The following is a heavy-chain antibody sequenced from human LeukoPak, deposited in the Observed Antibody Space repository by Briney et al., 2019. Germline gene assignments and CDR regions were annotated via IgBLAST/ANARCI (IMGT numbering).Heavy chain of an antibody. CDR1: GYTFTGYY. V-gene: IGHV1-2*06. CDR3: ARAKRVTFGGVIVTSFDY. Sequence: ASVKVSCKASGYTFTGYYMHWVRQAPGQGLEWMGRINPNSGGTNCAQKFQGRVTMTRDTSISTAYMELSRLRSDGTAVYYCARAKRVTFGGVIVTSFDYWGQGTLVTVSS. CDR2: INPNSGGT. D-gene: IGHD3-16*02. J-gene: IGHJ4*02.